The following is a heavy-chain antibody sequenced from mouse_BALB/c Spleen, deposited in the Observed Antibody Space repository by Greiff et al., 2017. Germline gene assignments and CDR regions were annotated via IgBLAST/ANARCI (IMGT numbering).Heavy chain of an antibody. V-gene: IGHV5-12-2*01. CDR2: ISNGGGST. CDR1: GFTFSSYT. CDR3: ARHARSTMMAFDY. J-gene: IGHJ2*01. Sequence: EVQVVESGGGLVQPGGSLKLSCAASGFTFSSYTMSWVRQTPEKRLEWVAYISNGGGSTYYPDTVKGRFTISRDNAKNTLYLQMSSLKSEDTAMYYCARHARSTMMAFDYWGQGTTLTVSS. D-gene: IGHD2-4*01.